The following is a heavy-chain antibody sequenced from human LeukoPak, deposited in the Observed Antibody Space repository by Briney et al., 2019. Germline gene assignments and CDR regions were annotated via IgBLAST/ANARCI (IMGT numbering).Heavy chain of an antibody. D-gene: IGHD3-22*01. CDR3: ARLLAGSGYVRDAFDI. J-gene: IGHJ3*02. CDR2: ISYGGSNK. CDR1: GFTFSSYA. Sequence: PGGSLRLSCAASGFTFSSYAMHWVRQAPGKGLEWAAVISYGGSNKYYADSVKGRFTISRDNSKNTLYLQMNSLRAEDTAVYYCARLLAGSGYVRDAFDIWGQGTMVTVSS. V-gene: IGHV3-30*04.